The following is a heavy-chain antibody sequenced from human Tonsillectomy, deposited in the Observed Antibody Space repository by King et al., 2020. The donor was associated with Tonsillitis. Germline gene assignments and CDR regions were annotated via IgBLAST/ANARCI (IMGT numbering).Heavy chain of an antibody. V-gene: IGHV3-11*05. D-gene: IGHD1-26*01. J-gene: IGHJ4*02. CDR3: ARVGRGGSYFGYFDY. Sequence: VQLVESGGGLVKPGGSLRFSCAASGFTFSDYYMAWIRQAPGKGLEWVSYLSSTSTYINYADSVKGRFTISRDNAKNSLYLHMNNLRAEDTAVYYCARVGRGGSYFGYFDYWGQGTLVTVSS. CDR1: GFTFSDYY. CDR2: LSSTSTYI.